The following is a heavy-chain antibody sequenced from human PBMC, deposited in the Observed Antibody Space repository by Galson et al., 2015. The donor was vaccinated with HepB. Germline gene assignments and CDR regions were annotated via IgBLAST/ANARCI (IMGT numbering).Heavy chain of an antibody. V-gene: IGHV5-10-1*01. D-gene: IGHD4-17*01. CDR3: ARLVGDYADYNWFDP. J-gene: IGHJ5*02. CDR1: GSSFTSYW. CDR2: IDPSDSYT. Sequence: QSGAEVKKPGESLRISCKGSGSSFTSYWISWVRQMPGKGLEWMGRIDPSDSYTNYSPSFQGHVTISADKSISTAYLQWSSLKASDTAMYYCARLVGDYADYNWFDPWGQGTLVTVSS.